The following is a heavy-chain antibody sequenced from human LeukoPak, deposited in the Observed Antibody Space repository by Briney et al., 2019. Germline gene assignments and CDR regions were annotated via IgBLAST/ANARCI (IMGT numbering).Heavy chain of an antibody. Sequence: GGSLRLSCAASGFTFSTYAMHWARQAPGKGLGWVAVISYDGSNKYYADSVKGRFTISRDNSKNTLYLQMNSLRAEDTAVYYCAKEPYCSSTSCIGEYFQRWGQGTLVTVSS. V-gene: IGHV3-30*18. J-gene: IGHJ1*01. CDR1: GFTFSTYA. CDR2: ISYDGSNK. D-gene: IGHD2-2*01. CDR3: AKEPYCSSTSCIGEYFQR.